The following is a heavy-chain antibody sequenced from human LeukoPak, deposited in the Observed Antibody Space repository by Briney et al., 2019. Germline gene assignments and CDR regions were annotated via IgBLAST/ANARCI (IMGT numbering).Heavy chain of an antibody. J-gene: IGHJ4*02. V-gene: IGHV3-21*01. D-gene: IGHD3-3*01. CDR3: ARGNLRFLEWLLLADY. CDR2: ISSSSYI. CDR1: GFTFSSYS. Sequence: GGSLRLSRAASGFTFSSYSMNWVRQAPGKGLEWVSSISSSSYIYYADSVKGRFTISRDNAKNSLYLQMNSLRAEDTAVYYCARGNLRFLEWLLLADYWGQGTLVTASS.